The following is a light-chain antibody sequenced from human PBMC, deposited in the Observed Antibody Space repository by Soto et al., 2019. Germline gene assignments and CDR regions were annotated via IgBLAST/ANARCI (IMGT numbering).Light chain of an antibody. CDR3: QQSYCTTWT. J-gene: IGKJ1*01. V-gene: IGKV1-39*01. CDR2: AAS. Sequence: DIQMTQSPSSLSASVGDIVTITCRASQGISTYLNWYQQKPGKAPKLLIYAASSLQSGVPSRFSGSGSETDFTLTISSLQPEDFATYSCQQSYCTTWTFGQGTKVDIK. CDR1: QGISTY.